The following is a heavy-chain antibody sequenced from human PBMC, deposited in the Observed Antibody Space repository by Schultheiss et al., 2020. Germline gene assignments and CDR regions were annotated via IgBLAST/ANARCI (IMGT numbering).Heavy chain of an antibody. D-gene: IGHD5-18*01. Sequence: GGSLRLSCAASGFTFSSYGMHWVRQAPGKGLEWVSGISGSGGSTYYADSVKGRFTISRDNSKNTLYLQMNSLRAEDTAVYYCARGYSYGLDYWGQGTLVTVSS. J-gene: IGHJ4*02. CDR1: GFTFSSYG. CDR3: ARGYSYGLDY. CDR2: ISGSGGST. V-gene: IGHV3-NL1*01.